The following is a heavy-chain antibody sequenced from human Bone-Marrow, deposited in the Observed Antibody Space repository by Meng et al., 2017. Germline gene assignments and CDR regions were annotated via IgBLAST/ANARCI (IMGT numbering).Heavy chain of an antibody. CDR2: ISTYNGNT. Sequence: ASVNVSCKASGYTFISNGISWVRQAPGQGLEWMGWISTYNGNTNYAQNVQGRVTMTTDTPTSTAYMELRSLRSDDTALYYCARVASVAGGDYFVYWGQGTLVTVSS. D-gene: IGHD6-19*01. J-gene: IGHJ4*02. CDR3: ARVASVAGGDYFVY. V-gene: IGHV1-18*01. CDR1: GYTFISNG.